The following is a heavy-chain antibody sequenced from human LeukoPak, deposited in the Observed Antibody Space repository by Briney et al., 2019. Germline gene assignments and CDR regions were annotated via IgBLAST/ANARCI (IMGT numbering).Heavy chain of an antibody. CDR3: ARGRDSSTYYSGPGDY. CDR1: GYTFTGYY. D-gene: IGHD3-22*01. J-gene: IGHJ4*02. V-gene: IGHV1-2*02. CDR2: INPNSGGT. Sequence: ASVKVSCKASGYTFTGYYMHWVRQAPGQGLEWMGWINPNSGGTNYAQNFQGRVTMTRDTSISTAYMELSSLGSDDTAVYYCARGRDSSTYYSGPGDYWGQGTLITVSS.